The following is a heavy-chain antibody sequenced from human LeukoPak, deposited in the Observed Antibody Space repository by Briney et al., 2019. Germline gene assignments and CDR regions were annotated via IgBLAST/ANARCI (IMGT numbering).Heavy chain of an antibody. D-gene: IGHD5-18*01. J-gene: IGHJ4*02. CDR2: ISSSSSYI. Sequence: PGGSLRLSCAASGFTFSSYSMNWVRQAPGKGLVWVSSISSSSSYIYYADSVKGRFTISRDNAKNSLYLQMNSLRAEDTDVYYCARDQQLWLPTLDYWRQGTLVTVSS. CDR1: GFTFSSYS. V-gene: IGHV3-21*01. CDR3: ARDQQLWLPTLDY.